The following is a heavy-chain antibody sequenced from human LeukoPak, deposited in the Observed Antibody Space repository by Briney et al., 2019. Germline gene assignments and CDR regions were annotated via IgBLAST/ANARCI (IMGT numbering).Heavy chain of an antibody. V-gene: IGHV1-8*01. J-gene: IGHJ5*02. Sequence: ASVKVSCKASGYTFTSYDINWVRQATGQGLEWMGWMNPNSSNTGYAQKFQGRVTMTRNTSISTAYMELSSLRSEDTAVYYCARGSVTPGGYNWFDPWGQGTLVTVSS. CDR1: GYTFTSYD. D-gene: IGHD2-21*02. CDR3: ARGSVTPGGYNWFDP. CDR2: MNPNSSNT.